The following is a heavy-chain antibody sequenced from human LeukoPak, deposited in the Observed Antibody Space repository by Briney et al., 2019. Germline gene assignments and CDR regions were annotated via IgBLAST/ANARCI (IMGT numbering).Heavy chain of an antibody. CDR3: ASFAVAGTQTFDY. V-gene: IGHV1-69*04. J-gene: IGHJ4*02. Sequence: GSSVKVSCKASGGTFSSYAISWVRQAPGQGLEWMGRIIPILGIANYAQKYQGRVTITADKSTSTAYMELSSLRSEDTAVYYCASFAVAGTQTFDYWGQGTLVTVSS. CDR1: GGTFSSYA. CDR2: IIPILGIA. D-gene: IGHD6-19*01.